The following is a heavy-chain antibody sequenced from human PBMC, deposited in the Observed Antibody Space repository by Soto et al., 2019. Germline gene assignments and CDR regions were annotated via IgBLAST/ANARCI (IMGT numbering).Heavy chain of an antibody. CDR1: SVSNAW. CDR3: TTGFYYYDSSGLPILFDY. J-gene: IGHJ4*02. D-gene: IGHD3-22*01. CDR2: IKSKTDGGTT. V-gene: IGHV3-15*07. Sequence: SVSNAWMNWVRQAPGKGLEWVGRIKSKTDGGTTDYAAPVKGRFTISRDDSKNTLYLQMNSLKTEDTAVYYCTTGFYYYDSSGLPILFDYWGQGTLVTVSS.